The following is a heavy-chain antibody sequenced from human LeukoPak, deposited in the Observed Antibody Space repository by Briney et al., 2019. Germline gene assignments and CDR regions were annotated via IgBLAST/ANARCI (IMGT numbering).Heavy chain of an antibody. J-gene: IGHJ4*02. CDR2: TYYRSKWYN. V-gene: IGHV6-1*01. Sequence: SQTLSLTCAISGYSVSSNRAAWNCIRQSPSRGLEWLVRTYYRSKWYNDYAVSVKSRITINPDTSKNQFSLQLDSVTPEDTAVYYCARETTTDGSPFDYWGQGTLVTVSS. CDR3: ARETTTDGSPFDY. CDR1: GYSVSSNRAA. D-gene: IGHD1-26*01.